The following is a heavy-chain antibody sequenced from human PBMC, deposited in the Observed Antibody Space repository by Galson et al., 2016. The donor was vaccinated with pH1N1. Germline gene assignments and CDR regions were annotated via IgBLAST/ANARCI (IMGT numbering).Heavy chain of an antibody. CDR3: ARRCSSGWSGGDDAFDI. CDR1: GYSITRGYY. CDR2: IHHTGNT. V-gene: IGHV4-38-2*01. D-gene: IGHD6-19*01. Sequence: TLSLTCAVSGYSITRGYYWGWIRQPPGKGLEWIGTIHHTGNTDYNPSLKNRLTISLDTSKNQFSLKLISVTAADTAMYYCARRCSSGWSGGDDAFDIWGQGTMVTVSS. J-gene: IGHJ3*02.